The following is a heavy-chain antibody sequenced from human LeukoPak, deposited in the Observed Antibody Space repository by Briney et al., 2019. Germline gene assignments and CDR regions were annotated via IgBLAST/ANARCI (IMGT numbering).Heavy chain of an antibody. Sequence: SETLSLTCTVSGGSITSSSYHWGWIRQPPGKGLEWVGSIYYSGNTYYNPSLKSRGTIYVDTHNNQFSLKLTSVTAADTAVYYCARRKSRWYFDLWGRGTLVTVSS. CDR3: ARRKSRWYFDL. V-gene: IGHV4-39*01. J-gene: IGHJ2*01. CDR2: IYYSGNT. CDR1: GGSITSSSYH.